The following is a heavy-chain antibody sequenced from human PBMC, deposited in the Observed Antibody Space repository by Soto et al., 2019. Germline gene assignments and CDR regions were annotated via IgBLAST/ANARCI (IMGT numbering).Heavy chain of an antibody. CDR3: ASSYGSGYRAFDY. CDR2: VNPILSMS. Sequence: QVQLVQSGAEVKRLGSSVKVSCKASGDTFNFYSINWVRQAPGVGLEWVGRVNPILSMSNYAQRFQGRVTMTADKSTSTAYMELRCLRSEDTAIYYCASSYGSGYRAFDYWGQGALVTVSS. CDR1: GDTFNFYS. J-gene: IGHJ4*02. D-gene: IGHD3-10*01. V-gene: IGHV1-69*02.